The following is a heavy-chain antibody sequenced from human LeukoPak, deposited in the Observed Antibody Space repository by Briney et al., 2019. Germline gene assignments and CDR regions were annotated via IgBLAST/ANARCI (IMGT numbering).Heavy chain of an antibody. D-gene: IGHD3-9*01. CDR2: INHSGST. Sequence: PSETLSLTCTVSGGSISSGGYYWSWIRQPPGKGLEWIGEINHSGSTNYNPSLKSRVTISVDTSKNQFSLKLSSVTAADTAVYYCARRGRYYDRPPFDYWGQGTLVTVSS. J-gene: IGHJ4*02. CDR3: ARRGRYYDRPPFDY. V-gene: IGHV4-39*07. CDR1: GGSISSGGYY.